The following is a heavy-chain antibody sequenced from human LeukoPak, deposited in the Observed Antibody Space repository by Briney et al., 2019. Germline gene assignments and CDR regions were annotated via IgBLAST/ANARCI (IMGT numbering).Heavy chain of an antibody. CDR3: AKGCSGGSCYSFDY. D-gene: IGHD2-15*01. V-gene: IGHV3-23*01. CDR2: ISGSGADT. J-gene: IGHJ4*02. CDR1: GFTFSSYV. Sequence: GGSLRLSCAASGFTFSSYVMSWVRQTPGKGLEWVSAISGSGADTFHADSVKGRFTIYRDNSKNTLYLQMNSLRAEDTAVYYCAKGCSGGSCYSFDYWGQGTLVTVSS.